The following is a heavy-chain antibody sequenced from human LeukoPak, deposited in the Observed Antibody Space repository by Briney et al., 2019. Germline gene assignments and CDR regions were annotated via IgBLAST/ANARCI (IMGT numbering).Heavy chain of an antibody. CDR1: GFTFSSYG. J-gene: IGHJ4*02. CDR2: IWYDGSNK. CDR3: ARGVILTGYECDYFDY. V-gene: IGHV3-33*01. D-gene: IGHD3-9*01. Sequence: PGGSLRLSCAASGFTFSSYGMHWVRQAPGKGLEWVAVIWYDGSNKYYADSVKGRFTISRDNSKNTLYLQMNSLRAEDTAVYYCARGVILTGYECDYFDYWGQGTLVTVSS.